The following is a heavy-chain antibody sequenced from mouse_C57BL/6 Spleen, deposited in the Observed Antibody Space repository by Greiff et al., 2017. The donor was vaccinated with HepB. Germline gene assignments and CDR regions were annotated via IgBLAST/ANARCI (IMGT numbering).Heavy chain of an antibody. D-gene: IGHD2-4*01. J-gene: IGHJ1*03. CDR1: GFTFSSYA. V-gene: IGHV5-4*01. Sequence: EVQRVESGGGLVKPGGSLKLSCAASGFTFSSYAMSWVRQTPEKRLEWVATISDGGSYTYYPDNVKGRITISRDTAKNNLYLQRSHLKSEDTAMYYCARDHDYDYWYFDVWGTGTTVTVSS. CDR2: ISDGGSYT. CDR3: ARDHDYDYWYFDV.